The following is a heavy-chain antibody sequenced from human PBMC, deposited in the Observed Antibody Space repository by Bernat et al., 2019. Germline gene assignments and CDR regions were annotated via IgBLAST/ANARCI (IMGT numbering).Heavy chain of an antibody. CDR2: ISWNSGSI. CDR3: AKGFHPHIAAANLD. V-gene: IGHV3-9*01. D-gene: IGHD6-13*01. Sequence: EVQLVESGGGLVQPGRSLRLSCAASGFTFDDYAMHWVRQAPGKGLEWVSGISWNSGSIGYADSVKGRFTISRDNAKNSLYLQMNSLRAEDTALYYYAKGFHPHIAAANLDWGQGTLVTVAS. CDR1: GFTFDDYA. J-gene: IGHJ4*02.